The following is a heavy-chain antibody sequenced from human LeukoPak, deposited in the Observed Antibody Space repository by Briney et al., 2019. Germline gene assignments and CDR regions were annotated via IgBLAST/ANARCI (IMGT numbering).Heavy chain of an antibody. J-gene: IGHJ4*02. CDR1: GGSISRSNW. Sequence: SETLSLTCAVSGGSISRSNWWSWVRQPPGKGLEWIGDILHSGDTNYNASLRSRLTISLDKSRNQFSLQLSSVTAADTAVYYCARDQEGFDYWGQGTLVTVSS. CDR3: ARDQEGFDY. V-gene: IGHV4-4*02. CDR2: ILHSGDT.